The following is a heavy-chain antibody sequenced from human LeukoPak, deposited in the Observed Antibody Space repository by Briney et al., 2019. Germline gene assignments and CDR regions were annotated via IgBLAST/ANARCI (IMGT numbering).Heavy chain of an antibody. J-gene: IGHJ3*02. Sequence: ASVKLSCKASGGTFSSYAICWVRLAPGQGLEWMGWSNPNSGGTNFAQKFRSRVTMTRDTSISTAYMELGSLRPDDTAVYFCARALPKKVATTITWGDAFDIWGQGTMVTVSS. V-gene: IGHV1-2*02. CDR3: ARALPKKVATTITWGDAFDI. CDR2: SNPNSGGT. CDR1: GGTFSSYA. D-gene: IGHD4-23*01.